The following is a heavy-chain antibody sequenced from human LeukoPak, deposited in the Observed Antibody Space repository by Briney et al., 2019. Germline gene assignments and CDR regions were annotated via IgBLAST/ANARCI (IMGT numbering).Heavy chain of an antibody. Sequence: PGGSLRLSCAASGFTVSSNYMSWVRQAPGKGLEWVSVIYSGGSTYYADSVKGRFTISRDNSKDTLDLQMNSLRAEDTAVYYCAKDRTSTWSWDYWGQGTLVIVSS. J-gene: IGHJ4*02. D-gene: IGHD6-13*01. CDR2: IYSGGST. CDR3: AKDRTSTWSWDY. V-gene: IGHV3-53*05. CDR1: GFTVSSNY.